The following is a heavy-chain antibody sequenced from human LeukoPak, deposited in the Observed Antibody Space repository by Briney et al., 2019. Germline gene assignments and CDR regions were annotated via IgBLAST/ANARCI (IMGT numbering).Heavy chain of an antibody. CDR2: ISYDGSNK. Sequence: PGGSLRLSCAASGFTFSSYAMHWVRQAPGKGLEWVAVISYDGSNKYYADSVKGRFTISRDNSKNTLYLQMNSLKTEDTAVYYCHGSGDIVVVPAAKGDAFDIWGQGTMVTVSS. CDR3: HGSGDIVVVPAAKGDAFDI. J-gene: IGHJ3*02. D-gene: IGHD2-2*01. CDR1: GFTFSSYA. V-gene: IGHV3-30-3*01.